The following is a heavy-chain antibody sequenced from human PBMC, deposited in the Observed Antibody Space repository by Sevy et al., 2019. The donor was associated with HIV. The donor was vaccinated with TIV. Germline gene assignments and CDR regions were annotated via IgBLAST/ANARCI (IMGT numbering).Heavy chain of an antibody. CDR1: GGTFSSYA. V-gene: IGHV1-69*06. Sequence: ASVKVSCKASGGTFSSYAISWVRQAPGQGLEWMGGIIPIFGTANYAQKFQGRVTITADKSTSTAYMELSSLGSEDTAVYYCARAVVAATSYYYYMDVWGKGTTVTVSS. D-gene: IGHD2-15*01. CDR3: ARAVVAATSYYYYMDV. J-gene: IGHJ6*03. CDR2: IIPIFGTA.